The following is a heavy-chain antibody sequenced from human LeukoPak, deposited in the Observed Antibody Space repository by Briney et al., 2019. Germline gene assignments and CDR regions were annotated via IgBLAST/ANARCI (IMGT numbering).Heavy chain of an antibody. CDR3: ARSAYGDYPVYFDY. V-gene: IGHV4-61*02. CDR1: GGSITSSSYY. D-gene: IGHD4-17*01. Sequence: PSETLSLTCTVSGGSITSSSYYWSWIRQPAGKGLEWIGRIYTSGSTNYNPSLKSRATMSVDTSKNQFSLKLSSVTAADTAMYYCARSAYGDYPVYFDYWGQGTLVTVSS. J-gene: IGHJ4*02. CDR2: IYTSGST.